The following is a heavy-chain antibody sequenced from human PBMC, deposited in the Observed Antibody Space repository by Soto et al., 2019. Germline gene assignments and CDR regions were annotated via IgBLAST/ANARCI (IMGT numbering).Heavy chain of an antibody. CDR1: GFTFSSYG. D-gene: IGHD2-15*01. V-gene: IGHV3-33*01. CDR3: ARDGGYCSGGSCYSNFDY. CDR2: IWYDGSNK. J-gene: IGHJ4*02. Sequence: GSLRLSCAASGFTFSSYGMHWVRQAPGKGLEWVAVIWYDGSNKYYADSVKGRFTISRDNSKNTLYLQMNSLRAEDTAVYYCARDGGYCSGGSCYSNFDYWGQGTLVTVSS.